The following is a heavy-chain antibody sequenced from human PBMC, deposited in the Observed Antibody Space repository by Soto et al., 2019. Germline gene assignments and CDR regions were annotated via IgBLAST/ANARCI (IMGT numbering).Heavy chain of an antibody. CDR3: ARDQGVAAAGMTWFDP. V-gene: IGHV4-4*07. CDR1: GASMNSYH. J-gene: IGHJ5*02. CDR2: IHSSGST. D-gene: IGHD6-13*01. Sequence: PSETLSLTCTVSGASMNSYHWSWIRQPAGKGLEWIGHIHSSGSTNYNPSLKSRVTMSVDTSKNQFSLRLMSLTAADTAVYYCARDQGVAAAGMTWFDPWGQGSLVTVSS.